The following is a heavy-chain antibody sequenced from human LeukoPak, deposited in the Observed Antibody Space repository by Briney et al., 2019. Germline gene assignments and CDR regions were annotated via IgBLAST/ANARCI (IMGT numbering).Heavy chain of an antibody. CDR3: ARAGSGWSDYFDY. CDR1: GGSVSSGSYY. V-gene: IGHV4-61*01. Sequence: SETLSLTCTVSGGSVSSGSYYWSWIRQPPGKGLEWIGYVSYSGFTNYNPSLKSRVTISVDTSKNQFSLKLSSVTAADTAVYYCARAGSGWSDYFDYWGQGTLVTVSS. D-gene: IGHD6-19*01. CDR2: VSYSGFT. J-gene: IGHJ4*02.